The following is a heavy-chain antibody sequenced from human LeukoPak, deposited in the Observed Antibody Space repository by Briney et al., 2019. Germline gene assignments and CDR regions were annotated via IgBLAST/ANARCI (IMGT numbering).Heavy chain of an antibody. Sequence: GGSLRLSCAASGFTFSSYAMSRVRQAPGKGLEWVGRTRNKANSYTTEYAASVKGRFTISRDDSKNSLYLQMNSLKTEDTAVYYCARESGSYYANYYYYYMDVWGKGTTVTVSS. D-gene: IGHD1-26*01. CDR2: TRNKANSYTT. V-gene: IGHV3-72*01. CDR1: GFTFSSYA. CDR3: ARESGSYYANYYYYYMDV. J-gene: IGHJ6*03.